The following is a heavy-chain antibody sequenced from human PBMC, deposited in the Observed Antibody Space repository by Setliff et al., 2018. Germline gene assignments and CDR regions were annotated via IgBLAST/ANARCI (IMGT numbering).Heavy chain of an antibody. V-gene: IGHV4-34*01. D-gene: IGHD3-22*01. J-gene: IGHJ3*02. CDR3: ARDYYDSRGCYAFDI. CDR1: GGSFSVYY. Sequence: PSETLSLTCAVYGGSFSVYYWSWIRQPPGKGLEWIEEINQSGSTNHNPSLKSRVTISVDTSKNQFSLNLSTVTAADTAMYYCARDYYDSRGCYAFDIWGQGTVVTVSS. CDR2: INQSGST.